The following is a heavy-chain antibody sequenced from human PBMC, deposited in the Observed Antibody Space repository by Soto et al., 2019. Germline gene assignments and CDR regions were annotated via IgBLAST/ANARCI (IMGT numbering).Heavy chain of an antibody. Sequence: QVQLQQWGAGLLKPSETLSLTCAVYGGSFSGYYWSWIRQPPGKGLEWSGEINHSGSTNYNPSLKSRVTITVDTYKNQLSQKLSSVTAADTAVYYCARGNGGDGSKHNYYYFRVVWGKGTTVTVSS. CDR2: INHSGST. D-gene: IGHD2-21*02. CDR1: GGSFSGYY. CDR3: ARGNGGDGSKHNYYYFRVV. J-gene: IGHJ6*03. V-gene: IGHV4-34*01.